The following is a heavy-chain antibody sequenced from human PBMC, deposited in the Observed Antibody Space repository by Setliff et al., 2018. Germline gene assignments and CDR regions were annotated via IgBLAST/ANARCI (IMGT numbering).Heavy chain of an antibody. V-gene: IGHV3-30-3*01. CDR1: GFTFSTYS. Sequence: GGSLRLSCTASGFTFSTYSMHWVRQAPGRGLEWVAVISYDGGKTYHADSVKGRFIISRDNSENMLYLQMNSLRPEDTAVYYCAREVRPSFDDYWGQGTLVTVS. CDR2: ISYDGGKT. CDR3: AREVRPSFDDY. J-gene: IGHJ4*02. D-gene: IGHD1-1*01.